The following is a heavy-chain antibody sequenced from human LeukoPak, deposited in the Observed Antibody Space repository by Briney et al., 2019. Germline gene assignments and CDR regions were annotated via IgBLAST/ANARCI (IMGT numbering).Heavy chain of an antibody. CDR3: AIEAIVGAPRGDY. CDR2: INHSGRT. J-gene: IGHJ4*02. Sequence: PSETLSLTCAVYGGSLSNYYWIWIRQPPGKGLEWIGEINHSGRTHYNPSLKSRVTISIDTSKNQFSLKLSSVTAADTAVYYCAIEAIVGAPRGDYWGQGTLVTVSS. V-gene: IGHV4-34*01. D-gene: IGHD1-26*01. CDR1: GGSLSNYY.